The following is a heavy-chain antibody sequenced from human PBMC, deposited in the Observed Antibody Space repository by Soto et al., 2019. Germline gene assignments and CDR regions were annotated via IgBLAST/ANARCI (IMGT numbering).Heavy chain of an antibody. CDR3: ARTTDILTGTNWFDP. J-gene: IGHJ5*02. Sequence: ASVKVSCKASGYTLTSYGISWVRQAPGQGLEWMGWISAYNGNTNYAQKLQGRVTMTTDTSTSTAYMELRSLRSDDTAVYYCARTTDILTGTNWFDPWGQGTLVTVSS. D-gene: IGHD3-9*01. V-gene: IGHV1-18*01. CDR1: GYTLTSYG. CDR2: ISAYNGNT.